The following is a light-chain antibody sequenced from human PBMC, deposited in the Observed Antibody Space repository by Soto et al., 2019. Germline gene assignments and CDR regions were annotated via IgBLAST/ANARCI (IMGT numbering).Light chain of an antibody. CDR2: GAS. CDR1: QDISTL. CDR3: QQADSFPLT. V-gene: IGKV1-12*01. J-gene: IGKJ4*01. Sequence: DIQLTQSPSFLSASVGDRVTITCRASQDISTLLAWYQQKPGKAPKLLIYGASTLESGVPSRFTGRGSGTDFTLTISSLQPEDFETYFCQQADSFPLTLAGGTKVDIK.